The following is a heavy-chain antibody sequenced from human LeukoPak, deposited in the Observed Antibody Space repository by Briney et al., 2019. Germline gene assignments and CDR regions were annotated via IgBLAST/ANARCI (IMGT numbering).Heavy chain of an antibody. CDR1: GFTFSSYG. D-gene: IGHD3-16*01. V-gene: IGHV3-9*01. CDR3: ALGYDYVWGAFDI. Sequence: GGSLRLSCAASGFTFSSYGMHWVRQAPGKGLEWVSGISWNSGSIGYADSVKGRFTISRDNAKNSLYLQMNSLRAEDTALYYCALGYDYVWGAFDIWGQGTMVTVSS. CDR2: ISWNSGSI. J-gene: IGHJ3*02.